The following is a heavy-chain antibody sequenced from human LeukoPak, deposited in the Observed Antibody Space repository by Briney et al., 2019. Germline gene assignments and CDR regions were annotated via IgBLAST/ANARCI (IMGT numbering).Heavy chain of an antibody. CDR2: INYSGGST. Sequence: GGSLRLSCAAPGFTFSNYAMTWVRQAPGKGLEWVSDINYSGGSTYYADSVKGRFTISRDNSKNTLYLQMNSLRADDTAVYYCAKVRPGFDPWGQGTLVTVSS. CDR1: GFTFSNYA. CDR3: AKVRPGFDP. V-gene: IGHV3-23*01. J-gene: IGHJ5*02.